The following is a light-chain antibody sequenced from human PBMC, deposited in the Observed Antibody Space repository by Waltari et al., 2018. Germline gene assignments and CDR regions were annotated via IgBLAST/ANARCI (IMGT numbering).Light chain of an antibody. CDR3: QQYNSYSRT. Sequence: DIQMTQSTSTLSASVGDRVTITCRASQSISSWLAWYQQKPGKAPKLLIYKASSLESGVPSRFSGSGSGTEFTLTISSLQPDDFATYYCQQYNSYSRTFGQGTKLEIK. J-gene: IGKJ2*01. CDR1: QSISSW. CDR2: KAS. V-gene: IGKV1-5*03.